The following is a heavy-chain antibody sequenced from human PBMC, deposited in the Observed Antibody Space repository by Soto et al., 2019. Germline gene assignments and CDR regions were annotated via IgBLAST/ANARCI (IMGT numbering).Heavy chain of an antibody. CDR2: IYYSGST. V-gene: IGHV4-59*01. Sequence: PSETLSLTCTVSGGSISSYYWSWIRQPPGKGLEWIGYIYYSGSTNYNPSLKSRVTISVDTSKNQFSLKLSSVTAADTAVYYCARDGKGGGSIYYYYGMDVWGQGTTVTVSS. CDR3: ARDGKGGGSIYYYYGMDV. CDR1: GGSISSYY. D-gene: IGHD2-15*01. J-gene: IGHJ6*02.